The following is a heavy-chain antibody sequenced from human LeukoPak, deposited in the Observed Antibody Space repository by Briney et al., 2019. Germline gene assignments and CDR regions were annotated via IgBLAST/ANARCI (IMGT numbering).Heavy chain of an antibody. CDR2: INHGGST. V-gene: IGHV4-34*01. J-gene: IGHJ4*02. CDR3: ARAVRSYFDY. CDR1: GGSFSGHY. Sequence: PSETLSLTCAVSGGSFSGHYWNWIRQPPGKGLEWIGEINHGGSTNYNPSLKSRVTISVDTSKNQFSLKLSSVTAADTAVYYCARAVRSYFDYWGQGTLVTVSS. D-gene: IGHD5-24*01.